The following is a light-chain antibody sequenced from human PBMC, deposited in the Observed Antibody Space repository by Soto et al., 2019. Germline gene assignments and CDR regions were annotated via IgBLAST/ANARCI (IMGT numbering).Light chain of an antibody. CDR1: SSNIGAGYD. CDR3: QSHDSSLSGSV. Sequence: QSVLTQPPSVSGAPGQRVTISCTGSSSNIGAGYDVHWYQQLPGTAPKLLIYGNSNRPSGVPDRFSGSKFGTSASLAITGLQAEDEADYYCQSHDSSLSGSVFGTGTKLTVL. CDR2: GNS. V-gene: IGLV1-40*01. J-gene: IGLJ1*01.